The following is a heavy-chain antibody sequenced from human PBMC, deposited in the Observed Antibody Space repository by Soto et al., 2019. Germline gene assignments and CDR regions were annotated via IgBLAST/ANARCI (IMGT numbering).Heavy chain of an antibody. CDR2: ISFDGNNK. V-gene: IGHV3-30*03. Sequence: GGSLRLSCAASGFTFKTYDMHWVRQAPGKGLEWVAIISFDGNNKYYADSVKGRFTISRDNSKNTLSLNMNSLRPNDTGLYYCARDRRGYTNSAWGKGTLVTVSS. D-gene: IGHD5-12*01. CDR1: GFTFKTYD. CDR3: ARDRRGYTNSA. J-gene: IGHJ5*02.